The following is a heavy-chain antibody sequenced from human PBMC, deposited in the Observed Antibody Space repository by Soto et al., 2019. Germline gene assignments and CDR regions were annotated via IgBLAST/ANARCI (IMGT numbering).Heavy chain of an antibody. CDR1: GFTFTSSA. J-gene: IGHJ4*02. D-gene: IGHD6-19*01. Sequence: GASVKVSCKASGFTFTSSAMQWVRQARGQRLEWIGWIVVGSGNTNYAQKFQERVTITRDMSTSTAYMGLSSLRSEDTAVYYCAAGSIAVAPFLNYWGQGTLVTVSS. V-gene: IGHV1-58*02. CDR3: AAGSIAVAPFLNY. CDR2: IVVGSGNT.